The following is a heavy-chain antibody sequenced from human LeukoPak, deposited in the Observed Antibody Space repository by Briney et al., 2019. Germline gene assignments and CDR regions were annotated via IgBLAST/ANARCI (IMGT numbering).Heavy chain of an antibody. J-gene: IGHJ5*02. CDR2: IHDSGEA. V-gene: IGHV3-66*03. D-gene: IGHD3/OR15-3a*01. CDR3: ARDRAANQDWVEFDP. CDR1: GFRVSDYY. Sequence: GGSLRLSCAVSGFRVSDYYMSWVLQAPGKGLEWVGLIHDSGEAFYADFARGRFAISRDESENTLYLQMNSLRVEDTAVYFCARDRAANQDWVEFDPWGQGTPVIVSS.